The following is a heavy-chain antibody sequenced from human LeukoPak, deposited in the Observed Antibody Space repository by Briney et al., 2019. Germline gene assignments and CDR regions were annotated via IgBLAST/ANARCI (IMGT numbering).Heavy chain of an antibody. J-gene: IGHJ4*02. CDR1: GFTFSSYG. CDR3: AKDFGARVGATFEY. CDR2: IHHDGSNK. D-gene: IGHD1-26*01. Sequence: PGGSLRLSCAASGFTFSSYGMHWVRQAPGKGLDWVAFIHHDGSNKYYADSVKGRFTISRDNSKDTLYLQMNTLSAEDTAIYYCAKDFGARVGATFEYWGQGTLVTVSS. V-gene: IGHV3-30*02.